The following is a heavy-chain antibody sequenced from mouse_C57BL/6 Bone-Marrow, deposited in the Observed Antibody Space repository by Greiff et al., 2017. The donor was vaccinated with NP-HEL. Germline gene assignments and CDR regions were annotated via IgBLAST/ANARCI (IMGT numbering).Heavy chain of an antibody. J-gene: IGHJ3*01. CDR1: GYAFSSSW. D-gene: IGHD4-1*01. Sequence: QVQLKESGPELVKPGASVKISCKASGYAFSSSWMNWVKQRPGKGLEWIGRMYPGDGDTNYNGKFKGKATLTADKSSSTAYMQLSSLTSEDSAVYFCARLGRFAYWGQGTLVTVSA. CDR2: MYPGDGDT. V-gene: IGHV1-82*01. CDR3: ARLGRFAY.